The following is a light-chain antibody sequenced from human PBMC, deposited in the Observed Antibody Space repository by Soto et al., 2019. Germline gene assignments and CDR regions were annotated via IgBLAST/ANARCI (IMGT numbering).Light chain of an antibody. J-gene: IGKJ2*01. CDR1: QSVSFS. Sequence: EIVMTQSPATLSVSPGERVTLSCRASQSVSFSLAWYQQKPGQAPRLLIFGASTRATGIPARFSGSGSGTEFTLTISSLQSEDFGIYYCQQYKSWPPYTFGQGTKLEIK. V-gene: IGKV3-15*01. CDR2: GAS. CDR3: QQYKSWPPYT.